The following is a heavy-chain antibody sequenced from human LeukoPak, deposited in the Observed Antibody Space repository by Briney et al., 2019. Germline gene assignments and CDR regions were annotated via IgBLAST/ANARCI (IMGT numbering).Heavy chain of an antibody. Sequence: GGSLRLSCAGSGFTFSSSWIHWVRQAPGKGLVWVSRMNGDGSTINYAASVKGRFTISRDNAKNTLYLQMNSLSAEDTAVYYCARAGNYYFEYWGQGTLVTVSS. CDR3: ARAGNYYFEY. V-gene: IGHV3-74*01. D-gene: IGHD1-1*01. J-gene: IGHJ4*02. CDR1: GFTFSSSW. CDR2: MNGDGSTI.